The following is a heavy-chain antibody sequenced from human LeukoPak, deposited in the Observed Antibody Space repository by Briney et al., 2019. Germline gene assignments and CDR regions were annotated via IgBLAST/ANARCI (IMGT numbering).Heavy chain of an antibody. Sequence: ASVKVSCKASGYTFTSYDINWVRQATGQGLEWMGWMNPNSGNTGYAQKFQGRVTMTRNTSISTAYMELSSLRSEDTAVYYCFIAAASMDERGFDYWGQGTLVTVSS. CDR3: FIAAASMDERGFDY. CDR2: MNPNSGNT. V-gene: IGHV1-8*01. J-gene: IGHJ4*02. CDR1: GYTFTSYD. D-gene: IGHD6-13*01.